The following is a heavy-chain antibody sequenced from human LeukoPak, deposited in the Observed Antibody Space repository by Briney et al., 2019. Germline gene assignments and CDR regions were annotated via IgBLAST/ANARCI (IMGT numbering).Heavy chain of an antibody. CDR2: ISSSGSTI. CDR3: ASPVVAARGYYYYYGMDV. J-gene: IGHJ6*04. Sequence: LPGGSLRLSCAASGFTFSSYEMNWVRQAPGKGLEWVSYISSSGSTIYYADSVKGRFTISRDNAKNSLYLQMNSLRAEDTAVYYCASPVVAARGYYYYYGMDVWDKGTTVTVSS. V-gene: IGHV3-48*03. D-gene: IGHD2-15*01. CDR1: GFTFSSYE.